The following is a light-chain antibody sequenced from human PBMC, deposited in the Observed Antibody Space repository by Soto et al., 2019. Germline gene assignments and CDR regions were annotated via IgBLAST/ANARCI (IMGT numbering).Light chain of an antibody. J-gene: IGKJ5*01. CDR3: QNYPRASIT. Sequence: DLQMTQSPSSLSASVGDRVTITCRASQGISNNLAWYQQKPGKVPKLLIYAASTLQSGVPSRFSGSGSGTDFTLTISSLQPEDGATYCCQNYPRASITFGPGTRLEIK. CDR1: QGISNN. CDR2: AAS. V-gene: IGKV1-27*01.